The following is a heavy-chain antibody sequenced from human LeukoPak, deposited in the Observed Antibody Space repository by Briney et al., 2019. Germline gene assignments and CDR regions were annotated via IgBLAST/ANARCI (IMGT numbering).Heavy chain of an antibody. D-gene: IGHD3-10*01. CDR2: IQSNGGSE. Sequence: GGSLRLSCVASGFTFSTYGMDWVRQAPGKGLEWVAFIQSNGGSEFYVDSVKDRFTISRDNSKNTVYLQMSSLRVEDTAGYYSAREPAGFWGQGTLVTVSS. CDR1: GFTFSTYG. V-gene: IGHV3-30*02. J-gene: IGHJ4*02. CDR3: AREPAGF.